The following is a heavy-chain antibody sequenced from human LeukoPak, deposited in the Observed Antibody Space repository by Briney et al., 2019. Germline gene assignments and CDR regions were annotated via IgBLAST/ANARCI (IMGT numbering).Heavy chain of an antibody. D-gene: IGHD6-13*01. J-gene: IGHJ4*02. CDR3: SGRGEYSSCWASLDY. V-gene: IGHV5-51*01. Sequence: GASLKTSSKCSGYSFTSYWIGWVRQLPGEGVEWMGINYPGGSDTRYRPSLQGQVTISADKSISTAYLQWSRLEASDPAMYYWSGRGEYSSCWASLDYWGQGTLVTVSS. CDR2: NYPGGSDT. CDR1: GYSFTSYW.